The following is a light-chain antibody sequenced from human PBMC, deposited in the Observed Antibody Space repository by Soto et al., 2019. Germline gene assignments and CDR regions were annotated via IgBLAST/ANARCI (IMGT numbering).Light chain of an antibody. J-gene: IGKJ4*01. Sequence: DIQMTQSPSSLSASVGDRVTITCQASQDISNYLNWYQQKPGKAPKLLIYDASNLETGVPSRFSGSGSGTDFTFTISSLQPEDIATYYCQQYDNLPRTFGGGTNADIK. CDR2: DAS. CDR1: QDISNY. CDR3: QQYDNLPRT. V-gene: IGKV1-33*01.